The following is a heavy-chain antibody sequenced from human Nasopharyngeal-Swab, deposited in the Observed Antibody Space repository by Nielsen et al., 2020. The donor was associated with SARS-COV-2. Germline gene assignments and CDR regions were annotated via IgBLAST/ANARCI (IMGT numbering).Heavy chain of an antibody. CDR2: IIPIFGTA. V-gene: IGHV1-69*13. CDR1: GGTFSSYA. J-gene: IGHJ6*02. Sequence: SVKVSCKASGGTFSSYAISWVRQAPGQGLEWMGGIIPIFGTANYAQKFRGRVTITADESTSTAYMELSSLRSEDTAVYYCARDLWRRAARDYYYYGMDVWGQGTAVTVSS. D-gene: IGHD3-3*01. CDR3: ARDLWRRAARDYYYYGMDV.